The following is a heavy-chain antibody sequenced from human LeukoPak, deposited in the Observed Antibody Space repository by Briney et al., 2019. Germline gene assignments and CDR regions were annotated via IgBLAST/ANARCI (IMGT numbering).Heavy chain of an antibody. CDR2: IFYRGSN. CDR3: ARDDAFDI. J-gene: IGHJ3*02. Sequence: SETLSLTCTVSGGSFSSSSYYWGWIRQPPGKGLEWIGSIFYRGSNYHNPSLKSRVTLSIDTSKNQFSLKLSSVTAADTAVYYCARDDAFDIWGQGTMVTVSS. V-gene: IGHV4-39*07. CDR1: GGSFSSSSYY.